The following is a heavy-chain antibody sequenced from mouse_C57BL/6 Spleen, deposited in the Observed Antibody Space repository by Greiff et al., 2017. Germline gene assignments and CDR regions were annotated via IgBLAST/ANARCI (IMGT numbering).Heavy chain of an antibody. CDR1: GYTFTSYW. J-gene: IGHJ1*03. Sequence: QVQLQLPGAELVRPGSSVKLSCKASGYTFTSYWMDWVKQRPGQGLEWIGNIYPSDSETHYNQKVKDKATLTVDKSSSTAYMQLSILTSEDSAVYYGARWVYSNPYWYCDVWGTGTTVTVSS. V-gene: IGHV1-61*01. CDR3: ARWVYSNPYWYCDV. D-gene: IGHD2-5*01. CDR2: IYPSDSET.